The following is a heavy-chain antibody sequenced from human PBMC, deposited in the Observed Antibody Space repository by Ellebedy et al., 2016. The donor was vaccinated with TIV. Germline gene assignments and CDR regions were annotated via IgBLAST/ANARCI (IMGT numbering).Heavy chain of an antibody. CDR1: GGTFSSYA. CDR2: IIPIFGAA. D-gene: IGHD1-7*01. V-gene: IGHV1-69*13. J-gene: IGHJ6*02. Sequence: SVKVSCXASGGTFSSYAISWLLQPPGQGLEWMGGIIPIFGAAKYAQKFQGRLTITADESTSTAYMELSSLRSEDTAVYYCARDAVRAVGTTDYYYYAMDVWGQGTTVTVSS. CDR3: ARDAVRAVGTTDYYYYAMDV.